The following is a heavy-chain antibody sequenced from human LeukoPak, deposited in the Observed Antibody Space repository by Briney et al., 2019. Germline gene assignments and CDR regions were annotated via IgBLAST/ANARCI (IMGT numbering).Heavy chain of an antibody. V-gene: IGHV3-23*01. CDR2: ISGSGGST. CDR1: GFTFSSYG. CDR3: AKARHDYGSPGYFDS. J-gene: IGHJ4*02. Sequence: PGGSLRLSCAASGFTFSSYGMSWVRQAPGKGLEWVSAISGSGGSTYYADSVKGRFTISRDNSKNTLYLQMNSLRAEDTAVYYCAKARHDYGSPGYFDSWGQGTLVTVSS. D-gene: IGHD4-17*01.